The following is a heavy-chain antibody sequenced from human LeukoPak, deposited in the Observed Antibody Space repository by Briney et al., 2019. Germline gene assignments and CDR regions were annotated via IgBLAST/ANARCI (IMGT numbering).Heavy chain of an antibody. V-gene: IGHV4-59*01. CDR3: ARDRPGIAVAGDAFDV. D-gene: IGHD6-19*01. Sequence: PSETLSLTCTVSGGSISSYYWSWIRQPPGKGLEWIGYIQNRGSTNYNPSLKSRVTLSVDTSKNQFSLKLTSVTAADTAVYYCARDRPGIAVAGDAFDVWGQGTMVTVSS. J-gene: IGHJ3*01. CDR2: IQNRGST. CDR1: GGSISSYY.